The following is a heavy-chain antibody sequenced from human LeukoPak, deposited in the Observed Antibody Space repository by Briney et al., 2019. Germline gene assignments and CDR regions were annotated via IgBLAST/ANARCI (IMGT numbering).Heavy chain of an antibody. D-gene: IGHD1-26*01. J-gene: IGHJ1*01. V-gene: IGHV4-61*02. Sequence: SQTLSLTCTVSGGSISSGSYYWSWIRQPAGKGLEWIGRIYTSGSTNYNPSLKSRVTISVDTSKNQFSLKLSSVTAADTAVYHCARTYSGSPQYFQHWGQGTLVTVSS. CDR2: IYTSGST. CDR3: ARTYSGSPQYFQH. CDR1: GGSISSGSYY.